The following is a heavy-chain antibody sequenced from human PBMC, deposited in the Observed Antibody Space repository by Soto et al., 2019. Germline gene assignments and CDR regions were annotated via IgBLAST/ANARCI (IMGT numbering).Heavy chain of an antibody. J-gene: IGHJ4*02. D-gene: IGHD3-9*01. V-gene: IGHV1-2*04. Sequence: ASLKVSCKASGYTFTIYAMHWVRRAPGQGLEWMGWINPNSGGTNYARKFQGWVTMTRDTSISTAYMELSRLRSDDTAVYYCARDLSIFLFDYWGQGTLVTVSS. CDR1: GYTFTIYA. CDR3: ARDLSIFLFDY. CDR2: INPNSGGT.